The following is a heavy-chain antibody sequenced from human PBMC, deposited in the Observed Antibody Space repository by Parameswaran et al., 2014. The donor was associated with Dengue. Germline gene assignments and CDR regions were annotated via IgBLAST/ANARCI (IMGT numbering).Heavy chain of an antibody. Sequence: VRQMPGKGLEWMGIIYPGDSDTRYSPSFQGQVTISADKSISTAYLQWSSLKASDTAMYYCARQGSGYDLGYDYWGQGTLVTVSS. CDR2: IYPGDSDT. CDR3: ARQGSGYDLGYDY. V-gene: IGHV5-51*01. D-gene: IGHD5-12*01. J-gene: IGHJ4*02.